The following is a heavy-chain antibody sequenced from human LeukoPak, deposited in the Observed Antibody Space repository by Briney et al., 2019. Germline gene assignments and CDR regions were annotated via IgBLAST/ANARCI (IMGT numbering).Heavy chain of an antibody. D-gene: IGHD3-22*01. J-gene: IGHJ4*02. CDR1: GGSISSSSYY. V-gene: IGHV4-39*01. CDR3: ARADYYYDSSGYYYGL. Sequence: SETLSLTCTVSGGSISSSSYYWGWIRQPPGKGLEWIGSIYYSGSTYYNPSLKSRVTISVDTSKNQFSLKLSSVTAADTAVYYCARADYYYDSSGYYYGLWGQGTLVTVSS. CDR2: IYYSGST.